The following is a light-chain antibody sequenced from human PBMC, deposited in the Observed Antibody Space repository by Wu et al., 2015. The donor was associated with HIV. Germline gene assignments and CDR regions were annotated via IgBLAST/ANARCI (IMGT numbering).Light chain of an antibody. Sequence: EIVLTQSPATLSLSPGETATLFCRASQSISSYLAWYQQKPGQAPRLLIYDASNRAAGIPARFSGRGSGTDFTLTISSLEPEDFAVYYCQQRTSWPLTFGQGTRLEIK. CDR1: QSISSY. V-gene: IGKV3-11*01. J-gene: IGKJ5*01. CDR3: QQRTSWPLT. CDR2: DAS.